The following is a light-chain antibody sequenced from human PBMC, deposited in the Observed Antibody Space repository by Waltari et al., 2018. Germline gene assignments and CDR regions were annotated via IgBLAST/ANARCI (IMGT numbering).Light chain of an antibody. V-gene: IGLV2-14*01. Sequence: QSAPTQPASVSVSPGQSITISCTGTRSDVGSYSYVSWYRQYPGKAPELLIYEVTHRPSGGSDRFSGSRSGSTASLTISGLQTEDEADYFCSSYTTTTTLVFGTGTKVIVL. CDR1: RSDVGSYSY. J-gene: IGLJ1*01. CDR2: EVT. CDR3: SSYTTTTTLV.